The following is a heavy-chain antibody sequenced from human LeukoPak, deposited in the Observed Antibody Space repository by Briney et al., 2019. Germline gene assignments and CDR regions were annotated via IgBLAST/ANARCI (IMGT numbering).Heavy chain of an antibody. CDR1: GGSINSYY. J-gene: IGHJ5*02. CDR3: ARDATPLGTLNGSDP. CDR2: IYYSGST. Sequence: SETLSLTCTVSGGSINSYYWTWIRQPPGKALEWIGYIYYSGSTYYNPSLKSRVTISLDTSKNQFSLKLSSVTAADTAVYYGARDATPLGTLNGSDPGGQGPRVTVPP. V-gene: IGHV4-59*01. D-gene: IGHD1-14*01.